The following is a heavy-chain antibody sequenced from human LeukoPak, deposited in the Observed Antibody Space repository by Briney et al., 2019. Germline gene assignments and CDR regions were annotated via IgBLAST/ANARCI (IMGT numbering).Heavy chain of an antibody. D-gene: IGHD2-2*01. J-gene: IGHJ4*02. V-gene: IGHV4-34*01. Sequence: SETLSLTCGVYGGSFSGCYWTWVRQPPGKGLEWIGEINHSGITNYNPSLKSRVTISIDTSKSQFSLKLNSVTAADTAVYYCARSSSSTSCNYWGQGTLVTVSS. CDR3: ARSSSSTSCNY. CDR1: GGSFSGCY. CDR2: INHSGIT.